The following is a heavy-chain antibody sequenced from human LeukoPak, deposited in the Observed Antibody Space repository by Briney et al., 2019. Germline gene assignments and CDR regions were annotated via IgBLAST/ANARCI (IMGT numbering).Heavy chain of an antibody. Sequence: PGGSLRLSCAASGFTFSDYYMSWIRQAPGKGLEWVSYISSSGSTIYYADSVKGRFTISRDNAKNSLYLQMNSLRAEDTAVYYCARDPPLYDSSGYDVWGQGTMVTVSS. CDR1: GFTFSDYY. D-gene: IGHD3-22*01. CDR3: ARDPPLYDSSGYDV. V-gene: IGHV3-11*04. CDR2: ISSSGSTI. J-gene: IGHJ3*01.